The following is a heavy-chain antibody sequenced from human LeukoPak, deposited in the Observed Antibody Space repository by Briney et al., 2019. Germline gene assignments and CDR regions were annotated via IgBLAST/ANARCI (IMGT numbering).Heavy chain of an antibody. CDR3: AKRTLNVYETSPWDPDG. V-gene: IGHV5-51*01. CDR2: INRDDSDT. CDR1: GNSFTNNW. Sequence: GESLKISRKGSGNSFTNNWIAWVRQMPGKGLEWVGIINRDDSDTQQSAPFQGQVTISADRSTSTTYRHWSSLKASDTAIYYCAKRTLNVYETSPWDPDGWGQGTLVTVSS. J-gene: IGHJ4*02. D-gene: IGHD2-2*01.